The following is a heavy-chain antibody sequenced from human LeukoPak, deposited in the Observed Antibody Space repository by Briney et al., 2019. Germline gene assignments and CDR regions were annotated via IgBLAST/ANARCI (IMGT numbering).Heavy chain of an antibody. D-gene: IGHD2-2*01. CDR1: GGSFSGYY. V-gene: IGHV4-34*01. J-gene: IGHJ4*02. CDR3: ARGVPAARFDY. CDR2: INHSGST. Sequence: SETLSLTCAVYGGSFSGYYWSWIRQPPGEGLEWIGEINHSGSTNYNPSLKSRVTISVDTSKNQFSLKLSSVTAADTAVYYCARGVPAARFDYWGQGTLVTVSS.